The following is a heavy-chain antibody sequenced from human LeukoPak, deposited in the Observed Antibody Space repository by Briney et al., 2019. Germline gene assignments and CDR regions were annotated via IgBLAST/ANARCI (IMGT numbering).Heavy chain of an antibody. CDR1: GGSISSSSYY. J-gene: IGHJ5*02. V-gene: IGHV4-39*07. CDR3: AREVAYLGSYYDYVWGSYRAWFDP. CDR2: IYYSGST. Sequence: SETLSLTCTVSGGSISSSSYYWGWIRQPPGKGLEWIGSIYYSGSTYYNPSLKSRVTISVDTSKNQFSLKLSSVTAADTAVYYCAREVAYLGSYYDYVWGSYRAWFDPWGQGTLVTVSS. D-gene: IGHD3-16*02.